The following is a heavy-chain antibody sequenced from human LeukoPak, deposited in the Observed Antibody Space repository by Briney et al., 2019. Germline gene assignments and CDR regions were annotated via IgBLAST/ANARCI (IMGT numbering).Heavy chain of an antibody. CDR3: TRDGYYYYGMDV. CDR1: GFTFGDYA. Sequence: GGSLRLYCTASGFTFGDYAMSWGRQAPGKGLEWVGFIRSKAYGGTTEYATSVKGRFTISRDDSKSIAYLQMNSLKTEDTAVYYCTRDGYYYYGMDVWGKGTTVTVSS. V-gene: IGHV3-49*04. CDR2: IRSKAYGGTT. J-gene: IGHJ6*04.